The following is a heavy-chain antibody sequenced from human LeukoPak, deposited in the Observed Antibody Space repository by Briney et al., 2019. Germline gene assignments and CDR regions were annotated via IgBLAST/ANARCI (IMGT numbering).Heavy chain of an antibody. CDR2: IIPIFGTA. Sequence: ASVKVSCKASGGTFSSYAISWVRQAPGQGLEWMGGIIPIFGTANYAQKFQGRVTITADKSTSTAYMELSSLRSEDTAVYYCATSIAAAGYYYYMDVWGKGTTVTVSS. D-gene: IGHD6-13*01. V-gene: IGHV1-69*06. CDR1: GGTFSSYA. CDR3: ATSIAAAGYYYYMDV. J-gene: IGHJ6*03.